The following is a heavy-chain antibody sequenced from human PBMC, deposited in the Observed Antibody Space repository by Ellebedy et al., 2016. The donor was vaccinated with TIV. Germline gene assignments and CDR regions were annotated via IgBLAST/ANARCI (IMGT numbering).Heavy chain of an antibody. Sequence: SETLSLTXVVSGAYISSTNWWSWVRQLPGRGLECLAQIYHTGSTTYNPSLRSRVTISVDKSKNQFSLILSSVTAADTAVYYCARVGASDGNPLDSWGQGTLVTVSS. J-gene: IGHJ4*02. CDR3: ARVGASDGNPLDS. V-gene: IGHV4-4*02. CDR1: GAYISSTNW. D-gene: IGHD5-24*01. CDR2: IYHTGST.